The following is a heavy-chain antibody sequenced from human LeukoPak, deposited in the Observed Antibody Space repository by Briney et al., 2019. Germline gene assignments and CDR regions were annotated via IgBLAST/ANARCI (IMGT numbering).Heavy chain of an antibody. D-gene: IGHD5/OR15-5a*01. CDR2: IYYSGST. CDR3: ARESHSVSNYFDY. J-gene: IGHJ4*02. V-gene: IGHV4-39*07. Sequence: SETLSLTCTVSGGSISSSSYYWGWIRQPPGKGLEWIGSIYYSGSTYYNPSLKSRVTISVDTSKNQFSLKLSSVTAADTAVYYCARESHSVSNYFDYWGQGTLVTVSS. CDR1: GGSISSSSYY.